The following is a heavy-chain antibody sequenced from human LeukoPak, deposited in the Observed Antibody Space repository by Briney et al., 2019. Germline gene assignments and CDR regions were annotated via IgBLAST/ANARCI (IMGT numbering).Heavy chain of an antibody. J-gene: IGHJ4*02. D-gene: IGHD3-22*01. Sequence: GGSLRLSCAASGFTFSSYSMTWVRQAPGKGLEWVSYISSSSSTIYYADSVKGRFTISRDNAKNSLYLQMNSLRAEDTAVYYCARVPNYYDSSGYPYWGQGTLVTVSS. CDR2: ISSSSSTI. CDR1: GFTFSSYS. CDR3: ARVPNYYDSSGYPY. V-gene: IGHV3-48*01.